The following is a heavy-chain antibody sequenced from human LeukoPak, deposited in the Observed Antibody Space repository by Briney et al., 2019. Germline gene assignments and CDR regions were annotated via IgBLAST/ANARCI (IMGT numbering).Heavy chain of an antibody. D-gene: IGHD5-18*01. V-gene: IGHV4-59*01. CDR3: ARGFEYNYRYTFGY. CDR1: RGSISSYY. Sequence: SETLSLTCTVSRGSISSYYWSWIRQPPGKGLEWIRYIFSGSTDYNPSLKSRVTISVDTSKNQFSLQLSSVTAADTAVYYCARGFEYNYRYTFGYWGQGTLVTVSS. CDR2: IFSGST. J-gene: IGHJ4*02.